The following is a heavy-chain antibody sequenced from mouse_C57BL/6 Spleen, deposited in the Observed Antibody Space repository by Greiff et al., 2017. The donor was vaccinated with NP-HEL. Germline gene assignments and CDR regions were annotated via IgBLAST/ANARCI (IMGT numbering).Heavy chain of an antibody. CDR2: IDPSDSYT. Sequence: VQLQQPGAELVKPGASVKLSCKASGYTFTSYWMQWVKQRPGQGLEWIGEIDPSDSYTNYNQKFKGKATLTVDTSSSTAYMQLSSLTSEDSAVYYCARILRGGYYFDDWGQGTTLTVSS. CDR1: GYTFTSYW. D-gene: IGHD1-1*01. V-gene: IGHV1-50*01. CDR3: ARILRGGYYFDD. J-gene: IGHJ2*01.